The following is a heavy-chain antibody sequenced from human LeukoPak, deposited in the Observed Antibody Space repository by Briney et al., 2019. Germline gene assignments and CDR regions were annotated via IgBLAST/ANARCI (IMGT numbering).Heavy chain of an antibody. J-gene: IGHJ4*02. V-gene: IGHV3-33*01. D-gene: IGHD3-22*01. Sequence: GGSLRLSCAASGFTFSSYGMHWVRQAPGKGLEWVAVIWYDGSNKYYADSVKGRFTISRDNSKNTLYLQMNSLRAEDTSMYYSAREGDYYDSSGYYYVGKFDYWGQGTLVTVSS. CDR2: IWYDGSNK. CDR1: GFTFSSYG. CDR3: AREGDYYDSSGYYYVGKFDY.